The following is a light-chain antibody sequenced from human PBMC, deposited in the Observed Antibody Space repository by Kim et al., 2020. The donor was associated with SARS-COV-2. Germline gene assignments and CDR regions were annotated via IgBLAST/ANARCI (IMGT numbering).Light chain of an antibody. J-gene: IGLJ3*02. CDR2: YDD. CDR1: RTNIGRNA. Sequence: RQRVSISCSGGRTNIGRNAVNWYQQLPGKAPKLLIYYDDQLPSGVSDRFSGSKSGTSASLAISGLQSEDEADYYCAAWDDSLNAWVFGGGTQLTVL. V-gene: IGLV1-36*01. CDR3: AAWDDSLNAWV.